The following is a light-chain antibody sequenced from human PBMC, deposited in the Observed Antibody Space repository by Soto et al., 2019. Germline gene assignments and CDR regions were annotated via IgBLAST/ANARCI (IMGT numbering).Light chain of an antibody. V-gene: IGKV3-11*01. CDR3: QQRSNWPPTWT. Sequence: EIVLTQSPATLSLSPGERATLSCRASQSVSSYLAWYQQKPGQAPRLLIYDASNRATGIPARFSGSESGTDFTLTISSLEPEDFAVYYCQQRSNWPPTWTFGQGTKVDIK. CDR2: DAS. J-gene: IGKJ1*01. CDR1: QSVSSY.